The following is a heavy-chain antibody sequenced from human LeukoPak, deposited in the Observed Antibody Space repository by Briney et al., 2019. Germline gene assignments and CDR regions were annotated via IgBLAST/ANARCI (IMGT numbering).Heavy chain of an antibody. J-gene: IGHJ5*02. CDR1: GYIFTSYG. Sequence: GASVKVSCKASGYIFTSYGISWVRQAPGQGLEWMGWISTNKGNTNYAQRLQGRVTMTTDTSTSTAYMELTSLRSDDTAIYYCLRDIHCRFDPWGQGTLVTVSS. V-gene: IGHV1-18*01. CDR3: LRDIHCRFDP. CDR2: ISTNKGNT. D-gene: IGHD2-21*02.